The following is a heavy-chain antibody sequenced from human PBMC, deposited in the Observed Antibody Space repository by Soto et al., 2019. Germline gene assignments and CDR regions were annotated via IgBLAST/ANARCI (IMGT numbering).Heavy chain of an antibody. V-gene: IGHV4-59*01. CDR1: GGPIGSYY. CDR2: IYYSGST. D-gene: IGHD3-16*01. Sequence: KSSETLSLTCSVSGGPIGSYYWSWIRQPPGKGLEWVGYIYYSGSTSYNPSLKSRVTISVDTSKKQFSLKLNSVTAADTAVYYCARESYGWGYDPWGQGTLVTVSS. J-gene: IGHJ5*02. CDR3: ARESYGWGYDP.